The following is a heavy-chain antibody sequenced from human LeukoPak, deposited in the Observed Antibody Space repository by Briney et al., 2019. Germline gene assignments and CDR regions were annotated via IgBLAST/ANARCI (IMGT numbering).Heavy chain of an antibody. CDR2: IKSKTDGGTT. J-gene: IGHJ4*02. CDR3: AKEGEVSPLFY. V-gene: IGHV3-15*01. CDR1: GFTFSNAW. D-gene: IGHD1-14*01. Sequence: GGSLRLSCAASGFTFSNAWMSWVRQAPGKGLEWVGRIKSKTDGGTTDYAAPVEGTFTISRDDSKNTLYLQMNSLRAEDTAVYYCAKEGEVSPLFYWGQGTLVTVSS.